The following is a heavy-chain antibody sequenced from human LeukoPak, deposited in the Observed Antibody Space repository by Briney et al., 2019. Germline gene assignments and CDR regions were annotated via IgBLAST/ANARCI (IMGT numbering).Heavy chain of an antibody. V-gene: IGHV1-69*01. Sequence: ASVKVSCKASGGTFRSFAISWVRQAPGQGLEWMGGIIPIFRTANYAQKSQGRVTITADESTSTAYMELSSLGSEDTAVYYCARALRYYSDSSGYAFDYWGQGTLVTVSS. J-gene: IGHJ4*02. D-gene: IGHD3-22*01. CDR2: IIPIFRTA. CDR1: GGTFRSFA. CDR3: ARALRYYSDSSGYAFDY.